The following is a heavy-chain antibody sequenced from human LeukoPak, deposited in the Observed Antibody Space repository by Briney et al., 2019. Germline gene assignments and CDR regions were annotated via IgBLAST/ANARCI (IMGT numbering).Heavy chain of an antibody. CDR2: ISAYNGNT. J-gene: IGHJ4*02. Sequence: GSVKVSCKASGYPFTSYGISWVRQAPGQGLEWMGWISAYNGNTNYAQKLQGRVTMTTDTSTSTAYMELRSLRSDDTAVYYCARDRPSSWTIPPDYWGQGTLVTVSS. D-gene: IGHD6-13*01. CDR3: ARDRPSSWTIPPDY. V-gene: IGHV1-18*01. CDR1: GYPFTSYG.